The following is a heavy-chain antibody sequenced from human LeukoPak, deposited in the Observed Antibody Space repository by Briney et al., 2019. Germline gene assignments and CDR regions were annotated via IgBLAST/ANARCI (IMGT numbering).Heavy chain of an antibody. J-gene: IGHJ3*02. CDR1: GFVFSTYW. Sequence: GGSLRLSCAASGFVFSTYWTNWIRQAPGKGLEWVANIKQDGSEKYYLDSVEGRFTISRDNAKNLLYLQMNNLRAEDTAVYYCAKPITITGATDGFDIWGQGAKVIVSS. CDR2: IKQDGSEK. V-gene: IGHV3-7*01. D-gene: IGHD5-12*01. CDR3: AKPITITGATDGFDI.